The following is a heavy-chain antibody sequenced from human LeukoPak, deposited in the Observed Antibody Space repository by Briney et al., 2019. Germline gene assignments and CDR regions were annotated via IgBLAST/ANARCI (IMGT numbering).Heavy chain of an antibody. V-gene: IGHV3-30*18. CDR2: ISYDGSNK. Sequence: QPGGSLRLSCAASGFSFSGYNMNWVRQAPGKGLEWVAVISYDGSNKFYVDSVKGRFTISRDNFKNTLFLQMNSLRLEDTAVYYCAKDRDTSGLDYWGQGTLVTVSS. CDR1: GFSFSGYN. D-gene: IGHD3-22*01. CDR3: AKDRDTSGLDY. J-gene: IGHJ4*02.